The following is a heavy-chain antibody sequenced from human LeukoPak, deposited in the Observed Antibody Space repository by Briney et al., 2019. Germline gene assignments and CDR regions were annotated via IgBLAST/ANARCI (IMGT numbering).Heavy chain of an antibody. CDR1: GFIFSSYS. CDR3: VRDPDALDY. Sequence: GGSLRLSCAASGFIFSSYSMNWVRQAPGKGLEWVSSISATGNYIYYADSVKGRFTISRDNAKNSVYLQMNSLRDEDTAVYYCVRDPDALDYWGQGTLVTVSS. CDR2: ISATGNYI. V-gene: IGHV3-21*01. J-gene: IGHJ4*02.